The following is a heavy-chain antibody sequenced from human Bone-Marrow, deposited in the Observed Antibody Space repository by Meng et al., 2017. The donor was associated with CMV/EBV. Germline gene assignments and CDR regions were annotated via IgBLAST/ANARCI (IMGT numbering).Heavy chain of an antibody. Sequence: SETLSLTCSVSGGSVSTGSYYWNWIRQPPGQGLEWIGYIYYNGNTNYNPSLKSRVTISLDTSKNQFSLQLTSVTAADSAIYYCAREYCSSTSCRNYYYYGMDVWGQETTVTVSS. V-gene: IGHV4-61*01. CDR2: IYYNGNT. D-gene: IGHD2-2*01. CDR1: GGSVSTGSYY. CDR3: AREYCSSTSCRNYYYYGMDV. J-gene: IGHJ6*02.